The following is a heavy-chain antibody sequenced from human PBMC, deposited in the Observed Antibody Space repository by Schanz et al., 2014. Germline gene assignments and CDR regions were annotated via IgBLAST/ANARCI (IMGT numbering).Heavy chain of an antibody. V-gene: IGHV1-46*01. CDR2: INPSGGST. Sequence: QVQLVQSWAEVKGPGASVKVSCKASGYSFTPFPIHWVRQAPGQRLEWMGMINPSGGSTTYAQKFQGRVTMTRDTSTSTVYMELSSLRSEDTAVYYCASSGAGYSSSWDFDYWGQGTLVTVSS. CDR3: ASSGAGYSSSWDFDY. CDR1: GYSFTPFP. J-gene: IGHJ4*02. D-gene: IGHD6-13*01.